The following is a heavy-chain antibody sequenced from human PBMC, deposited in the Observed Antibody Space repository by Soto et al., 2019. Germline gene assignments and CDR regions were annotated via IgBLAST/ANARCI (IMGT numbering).Heavy chain of an antibody. V-gene: IGHV1-69*08. Sequence: QVQLVQSGAEVKKPGSSVKVSCKTSGGTFSNDIITWVRQAPGQGLEWMGRIIPLLDIANYAQKFQGRVTITADKSTSTAYMELNSLRSEDTAAYYCARDSPIGSTFSGYDAIDYWGQGTLVTVSS. J-gene: IGHJ4*02. D-gene: IGHD5-12*01. CDR2: IIPLLDIA. CDR3: ARDSPIGSTFSGYDAIDY. CDR1: GGTFSNDI.